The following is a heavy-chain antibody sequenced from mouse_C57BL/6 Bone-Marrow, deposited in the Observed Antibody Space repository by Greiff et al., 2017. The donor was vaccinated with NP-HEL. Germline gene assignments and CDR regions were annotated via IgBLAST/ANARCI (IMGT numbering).Heavy chain of an antibody. CDR3: ARPLYYGSSPYAMDY. CDR1: GYTFTDYY. V-gene: IGHV1-76*01. J-gene: IGHJ4*01. CDR2: IYPGSGNT. Sequence: QVQLKESGAELVRPGASVKLSCKASGYTFTDYYINWVKQRPGQGLEWIARIYPGSGNTYYNEKFKGKATLTAEKSSSTAYMQLSSLTSEDSAVYFCARPLYYGSSPYAMDYWGQGTSVTVSS. D-gene: IGHD1-1*01.